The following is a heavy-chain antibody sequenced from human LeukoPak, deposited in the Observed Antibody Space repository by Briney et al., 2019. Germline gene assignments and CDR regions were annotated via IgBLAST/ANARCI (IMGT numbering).Heavy chain of an antibody. Sequence: GGSLRLSCAASGFTFSSYAMSWVRQAPGKGLEWVSAVTASAGNTYYADSVKGRFTISRDNSKNTLYLQVTSLRAEDTAVYYCAKVDYYGSGSFFKNGMDVWGQGTTVTVSS. D-gene: IGHD3-10*01. CDR1: GFTFSSYA. V-gene: IGHV3-23*01. CDR3: AKVDYYGSGSFFKNGMDV. J-gene: IGHJ6*02. CDR2: VTASAGNT.